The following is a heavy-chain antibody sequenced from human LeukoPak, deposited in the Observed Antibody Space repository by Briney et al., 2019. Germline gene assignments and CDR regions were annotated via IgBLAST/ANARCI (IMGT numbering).Heavy chain of an antibody. CDR2: IYHSGST. V-gene: IGHV4-38-2*02. CDR3: ARGRPYSSSGNYYYYMDV. CDR1: GYSISSGYY. D-gene: IGHD6-13*01. J-gene: IGHJ6*03. Sequence: SETLSLTCTVSGYSISSGYYWGWIRQPPGKGLEWIGSIYHSGSTYYNPSLKSRVTISVDTSKNQFSLKLSSVTAADTAVYYCARGRPYSSSGNYYYYMDVWGKGTTVTVSS.